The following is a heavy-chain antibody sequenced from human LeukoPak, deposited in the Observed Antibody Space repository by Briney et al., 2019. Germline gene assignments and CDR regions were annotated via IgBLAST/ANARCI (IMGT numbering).Heavy chain of an antibody. CDR3: ARQYYYDSHTFDY. Sequence: SETLSLTCTVSDGSISSYYWSWIRQPPGKGLEWIGYIYYSGSTNYNPSLKSRVTISVDTSKNQFSLKLSSVTAADTAVYYCARQYYYDSHTFDYWGQGTLVTVSS. J-gene: IGHJ4*02. CDR2: IYYSGST. D-gene: IGHD3-22*01. V-gene: IGHV4-59*08. CDR1: DGSISSYY.